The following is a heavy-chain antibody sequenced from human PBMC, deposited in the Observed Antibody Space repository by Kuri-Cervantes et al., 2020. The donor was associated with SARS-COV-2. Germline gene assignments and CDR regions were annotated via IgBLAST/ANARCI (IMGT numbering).Heavy chain of an antibody. CDR2: IIPIFETV. J-gene: IGHJ5*02. D-gene: IGHD3-10*01. CDR3: AKSSGRHLYSPSGNWFDP. Sequence: SVKVSCKASGGTFSTYAINWVRQAPGQGLEWMGRIIPIFETVNYAQKFQGRVTISADKSTSTGYMEVSSLTSEDTAVYYCAKSSGRHLYSPSGNWFDPWGQGTLVTVAS. CDR1: GGTFSTYA. V-gene: IGHV1-69*06.